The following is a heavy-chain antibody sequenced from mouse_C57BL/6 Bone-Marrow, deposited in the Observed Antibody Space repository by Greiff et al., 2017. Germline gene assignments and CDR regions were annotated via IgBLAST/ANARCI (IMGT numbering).Heavy chain of an antibody. J-gene: IGHJ1*03. D-gene: IGHD2-4*01. Sequence: QVQLQQPGAELVMPGASVKLSCKASGYTFTSYWMHWVKQRPGQGLEWIGEIDPSDSYTNYNQKFKGKSTLTVDKSSSTAYMQLSSLTSEDSAVYYCAREDWHDYGGSYWYFDVWGTGTTVTVSS. CDR3: AREDWHDYGGSYWYFDV. CDR2: IDPSDSYT. CDR1: GYTFTSYW. V-gene: IGHV1-69*01.